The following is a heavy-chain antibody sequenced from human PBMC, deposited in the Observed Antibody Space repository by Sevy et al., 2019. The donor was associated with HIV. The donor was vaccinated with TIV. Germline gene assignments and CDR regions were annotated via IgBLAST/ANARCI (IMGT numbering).Heavy chain of an antibody. CDR1: GFTFSNAW. CDR2: IKSKTDGGTT. J-gene: IGHJ6*03. D-gene: IGHD3-16*01. Sequence: GGSLRLSCAASGFTFSNAWMSWVRQAPGKGLEWVGRIKSKTDGGTTDYAAPVKGRFTSSRDDSKNTLYRQMNSLKTEDTAVYYCTTLSKPDPSIMITFGGRRYYYYMDVWGKGTTVTVSS. V-gene: IGHV3-15*01. CDR3: TTLSKPDPSIMITFGGRRYYYYMDV.